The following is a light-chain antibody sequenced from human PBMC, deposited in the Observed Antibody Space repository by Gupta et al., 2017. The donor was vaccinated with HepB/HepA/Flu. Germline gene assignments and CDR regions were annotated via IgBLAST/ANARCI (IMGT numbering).Light chain of an antibody. CDR1: KLGDKD. Sequence: SYELTQPPSVSVSPGQTASITCSGDKLGDKDVCWYQQKPGQSPVLVIYQDTKRPAGIPGRFSGSNAGNTATLTIRGTQAMDEADYYCQAWDSSTYVVFGGGTKLTVL. V-gene: IGLV3-1*01. CDR2: QDT. J-gene: IGLJ2*01. CDR3: QAWDSSTYVV.